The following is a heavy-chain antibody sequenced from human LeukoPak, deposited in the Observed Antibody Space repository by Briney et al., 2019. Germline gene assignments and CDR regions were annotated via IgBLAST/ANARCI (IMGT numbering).Heavy chain of an antibody. V-gene: IGHV3-30*01. Sequence: QSGGSLRLSCAASGFTFSSCAMHWVRQAPGKGLEWVAVISYDGSNKYYADSVKGRFTISRDNSKNTLYLQMNSLRAEDTAVYYCARAKAARHYFDYWGQGTLVTVSS. CDR2: ISYDGSNK. CDR1: GFTFSSCA. CDR3: ARAKAARHYFDY. D-gene: IGHD6-6*01. J-gene: IGHJ4*02.